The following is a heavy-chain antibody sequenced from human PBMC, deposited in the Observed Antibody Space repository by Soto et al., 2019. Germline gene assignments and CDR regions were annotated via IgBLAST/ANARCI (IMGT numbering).Heavy chain of an antibody. D-gene: IGHD6-6*01. CDR1: GGTFSSYA. CDR3: ARDGGIAARRYYYYGMDV. J-gene: IGHJ6*02. Sequence: QVQLVQSGAEVKKPGSSVKVSCKASGGTFSSYAISWVRQAPGQGLEWMGGIIPIFGTANYAQMFQGRVTITADESTSTAYMELSSLRSEDTAVYYCARDGGIAARRYYYYGMDVWGQGTTVTVSS. CDR2: IIPIFGTA. V-gene: IGHV1-69*01.